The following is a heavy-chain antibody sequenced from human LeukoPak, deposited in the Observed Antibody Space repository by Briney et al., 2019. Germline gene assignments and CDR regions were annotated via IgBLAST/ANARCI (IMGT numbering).Heavy chain of an antibody. D-gene: IGHD1-26*01. CDR3: ARDGGYSGSYRLDY. V-gene: IGHV3-21*01. CDR1: GFTFSSYS. Sequence: VGPRRLSCAASGFTFSSYSMNWVRQAPGKGLEWVSSISSSSSYIYYADSVKGRFTISRDNAKNSLYLQMNSLRAEDTAVYYCARDGGYSGSYRLDYWGQGTLVTVSS. CDR2: ISSSSSYI. J-gene: IGHJ4*02.